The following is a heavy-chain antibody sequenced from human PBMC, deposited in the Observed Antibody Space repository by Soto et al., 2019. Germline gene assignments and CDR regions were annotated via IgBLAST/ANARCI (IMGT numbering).Heavy chain of an antibody. J-gene: IGHJ5*02. CDR3: ARVPPPGIAAVNWFDP. Sequence: GASVKVSCKASGGTFSSYAISWVRQAPGQGLEWMGGIIPIFGTANYAQKFQGRVTITADESTSTAYMELSSLRSEDTAVYYCARVPPPGIAAVNWFDPGGRETRVTVSS. CDR1: GGTFSSYA. D-gene: IGHD6-13*01. V-gene: IGHV1-69*13. CDR2: IIPIFGTA.